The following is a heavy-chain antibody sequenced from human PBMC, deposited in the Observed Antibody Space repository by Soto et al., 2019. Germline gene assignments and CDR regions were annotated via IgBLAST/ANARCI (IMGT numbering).Heavy chain of an antibody. CDR2: INEEGSEK. V-gene: IGHV3-7*01. CDR1: GFTVSTYW. J-gene: IGHJ4*02. Sequence: GGSLRLSCAASGFTVSTYWMTWVRQAPGKGLEGVANINEEGSEKYSVDSVKGRFTISRDNAKNSLYLQMNSLRADDTAVYYCLRAKYSSVYWGQGTLVTVSS. CDR3: LRAKYSSVY. D-gene: IGHD6-19*01.